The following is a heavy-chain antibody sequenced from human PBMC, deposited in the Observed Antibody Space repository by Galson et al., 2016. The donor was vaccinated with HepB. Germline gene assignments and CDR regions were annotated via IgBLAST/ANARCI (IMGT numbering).Heavy chain of an antibody. V-gene: IGHV3-30*04. CDR2: ISHDGSNK. CDR1: GFTFSSSP. D-gene: IGHD3-22*01. Sequence: LRLSCAASGFTFSSSPMHWVRQAPGKGLEWVAIISHDGSNKYYADSVRGRFTISRDNSKNTLYMQMNSLRAEDTAVYYCARESNHYDSSGYPYDVFDIWSQGTVVTVSS. CDR3: ARESNHYDSSGYPYDVFDI. J-gene: IGHJ3*02.